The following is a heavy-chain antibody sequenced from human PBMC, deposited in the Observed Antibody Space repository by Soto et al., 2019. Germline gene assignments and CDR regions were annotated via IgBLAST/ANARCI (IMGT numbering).Heavy chain of an antibody. Sequence: GFLRHSYGPSRFTFRSYCTSWLGQAPGQGLEWVAKLKHDGIAKYYVGSVKGRFDSSRENAKDSLYMQMNSLRAGETAVYYCAREASMVRGVITDDYYCHGMDVWGQG. CDR1: RFTFRSYC. V-gene: IGHV3-7*01. CDR3: AREASMVRGVITDDYYCHGMDV. CDR2: LKHDGIAK. D-gene: IGHD3-10*01. J-gene: IGHJ6*02.